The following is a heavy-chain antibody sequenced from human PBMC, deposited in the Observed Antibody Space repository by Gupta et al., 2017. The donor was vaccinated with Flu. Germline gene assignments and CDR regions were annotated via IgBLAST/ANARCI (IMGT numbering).Heavy chain of an antibody. CDR1: GYTFTNYD. V-gene: IGHV1-8*01. CDR3: ARDIPAAGGMDV. D-gene: IGHD2-2*01. CDR2: MNPNSGNT. J-gene: IGHJ6*02. Sequence: QVQLVQSGAEVKKPGASVKVSCKASGYTFTNYDINWVRQATGQGLEWMGWMNPNSGNTNYAQKFQGRVTMTRNTSISTAYMELSSLRSEDSAVYYCARDIPAAGGMDVWGQGTTVTVSS.